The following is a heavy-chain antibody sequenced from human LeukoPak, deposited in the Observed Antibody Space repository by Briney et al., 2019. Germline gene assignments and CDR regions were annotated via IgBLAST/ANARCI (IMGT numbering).Heavy chain of an antibody. D-gene: IGHD3-10*01. CDR3: AKLLWFGELFPFDY. Sequence: GGSLRLSCAASGFTFSSYRMNWVRQAPGKGLEWVSGISGSGDTTYYADSVKGRFTISRDNSKNTLYLQMNSLRAEDTALYYCAKLLWFGELFPFDYWGQGTLVTVSS. CDR1: GFTFSSYR. CDR2: ISGSGDTT. J-gene: IGHJ4*02. V-gene: IGHV3-23*01.